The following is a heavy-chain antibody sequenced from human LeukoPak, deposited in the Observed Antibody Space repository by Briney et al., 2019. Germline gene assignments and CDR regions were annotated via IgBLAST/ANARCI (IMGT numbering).Heavy chain of an antibody. V-gene: IGHV3-48*02. J-gene: IGHJ4*02. CDR1: GFTFSRYS. CDR2: IRSSGDTI. CDR3: TRDPEALDY. Sequence: GRSLRLSCVASGFTFSRYSMNWVRQAPGKGLEWIAYIRSSGDTIYYADSVQGRFTISRDTAKNSLYLQMNNLRDEDTAVYYCTRDPEALDYWGQGTLVTVSS.